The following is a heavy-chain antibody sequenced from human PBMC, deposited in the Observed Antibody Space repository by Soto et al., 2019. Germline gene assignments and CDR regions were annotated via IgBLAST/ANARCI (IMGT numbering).Heavy chain of an antibody. Sequence: GVLRLSCAASGFNFSDHYMNWICQAPGKGLEWVSYSSGSSRYTNFADSVKGRFTISRDNAKNSLYLQMKSLIAEDTAVYYCARHSSGWHYYDYWGQGTLVTVSS. CDR1: GFNFSDHY. D-gene: IGHD6-19*01. J-gene: IGHJ4*02. CDR3: ARHSSGWHYYDY. V-gene: IGHV3-11*03. CDR2: SSGSSRYT.